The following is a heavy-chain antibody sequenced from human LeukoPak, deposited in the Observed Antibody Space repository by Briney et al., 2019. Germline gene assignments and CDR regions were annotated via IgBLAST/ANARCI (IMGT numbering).Heavy chain of an antibody. CDR3: ARDRARAGQTPGY. J-gene: IGHJ4*02. Sequence: GGSLRLSCAASGFTFSTYGMHWVRQAPGKGLEWVAVIWYDGSNKYYADSVKGRFTIPRANSKNTLYLQMNSLRAEDTAVYYCARDRARAGQTPGYWGQGTLVTVSS. V-gene: IGHV3-33*01. CDR2: IWYDGSNK. CDR1: GFTFSTYG. D-gene: IGHD6-6*01.